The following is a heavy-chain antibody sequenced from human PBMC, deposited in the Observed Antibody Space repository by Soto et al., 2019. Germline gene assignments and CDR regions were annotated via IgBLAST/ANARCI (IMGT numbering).Heavy chain of an antibody. Sequence: PGGSLSLSCVGSAFLCSNYWMSWIRQAPVKGLEWVANINKDGREKYYVDSVKGRFTISRNNAKNSRYLQMSSLRAEDTAVYYCVSDTFTHVLVDYSYGLDVWGPGTTVTVSS. CDR2: INKDGREK. V-gene: IGHV3-7*03. CDR3: VSDTFTHVLVDYSYGLDV. CDR1: AFLCSNYW. J-gene: IGHJ6*02. D-gene: IGHD2-15*01.